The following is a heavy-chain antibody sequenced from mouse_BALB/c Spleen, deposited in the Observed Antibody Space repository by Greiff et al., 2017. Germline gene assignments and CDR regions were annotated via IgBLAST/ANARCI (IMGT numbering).Heavy chain of an antibody. CDR2: ISNLAYSI. Sequence: EVKLVESGGGLVQPGGSRKLSCAASGFTFSDYGMAWVRQAPGKGLEWVAFISNLAYSIYYADTVTGRFTISRENAKNTLYLEMSSMRSEDTAMYYCARDEAQLGPWFAYWGQGTLVTVSA. J-gene: IGHJ3*01. CDR3: ARDEAQLGPWFAY. CDR1: GFTFSDYG. D-gene: IGHD4-1*02. V-gene: IGHV5-15*02.